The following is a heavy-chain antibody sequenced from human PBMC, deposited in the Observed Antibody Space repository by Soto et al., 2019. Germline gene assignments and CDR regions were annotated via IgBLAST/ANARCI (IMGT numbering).Heavy chain of an antibody. CDR2: ISSSSSYI. Sequence: LILSCAASGFTFSSYSINWVRQAPGKGLEWVSSISSSSSYIYYADSVKGRFAISRDNAKNSLYLQMNSLRAEDTAVYYCARDRGYYSGGYWGQGTLVTVSS. V-gene: IGHV3-21*01. J-gene: IGHJ4*02. CDR1: GFTFSSYS. D-gene: IGHD3-22*01. CDR3: ARDRGYYSGGY.